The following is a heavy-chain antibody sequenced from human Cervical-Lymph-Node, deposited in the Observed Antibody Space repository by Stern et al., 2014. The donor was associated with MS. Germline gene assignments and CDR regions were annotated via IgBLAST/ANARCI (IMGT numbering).Heavy chain of an antibody. CDR1: GGSISSGEYY. CDR3: SRDADAYSLVFGY. Sequence: QLQLQESCPGLVKPSQTLSLTCAVSGGSISSGEYYWSWIRQSPGKGLEWLGYIHYSGTTYYNPSLKSRVSMSVDTSKNQFSLKLSSVTAADTAVYYCSRDADAYSLVFGYWGRGTLVTVSS. D-gene: IGHD5-24*01. V-gene: IGHV4-30-4*01. CDR2: IHYSGTT. J-gene: IGHJ4*02.